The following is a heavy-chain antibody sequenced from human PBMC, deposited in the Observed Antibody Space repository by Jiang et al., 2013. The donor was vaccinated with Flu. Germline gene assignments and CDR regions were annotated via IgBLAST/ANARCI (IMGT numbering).Heavy chain of an antibody. CDR2: IYYSGIS. J-gene: IGHJ4*02. V-gene: IGHV4-59*01. D-gene: IGHD5-12*01. Sequence: IRQPPGKGLECIGYIYYSGISNYNPSLKSRVTISVDTSKHQFSLKLSSVTAADTAVYYCARANSAYESFGYWGQGTLVTVSS. CDR3: ARANSAYESFGY.